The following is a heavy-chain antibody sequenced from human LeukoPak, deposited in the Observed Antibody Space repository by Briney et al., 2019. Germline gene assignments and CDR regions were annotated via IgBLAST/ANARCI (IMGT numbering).Heavy chain of an antibody. V-gene: IGHV3-30*04. D-gene: IGHD2-2*01. CDR2: ISSDGSKI. J-gene: IGHJ4*02. CDR1: GFIFSNYA. CDR3: ATLLVVPAATPPARAHNSDY. Sequence: GGSLRLSCAASGFIFSNYAMHWVRQAPGKGLEWVALISSDGSKIYYADSVKGRFTISRDNSKNTLYLQMNSLRAEDTAVYYCATLLVVPAATPPARAHNSDYWGQGTLVTVSS.